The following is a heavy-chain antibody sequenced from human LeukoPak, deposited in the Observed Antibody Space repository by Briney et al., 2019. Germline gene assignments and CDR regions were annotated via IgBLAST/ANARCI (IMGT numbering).Heavy chain of an antibody. CDR2: ISAYNGNT. D-gene: IGHD2-21*01. Sequence: GPVKVSCKASGYTFTSYGNSRVRQAPGQGLEWMGWISAYNGNTNYAQKLQGRVTMTTDTSTSKAYMELRSPRSDVTAAYYCASIAIGGDIWYFDLWGGGTLVTVSS. CDR1: GYTFTSYG. V-gene: IGHV1-18*01. CDR3: ASIAIGGDIWYFDL. J-gene: IGHJ2*01.